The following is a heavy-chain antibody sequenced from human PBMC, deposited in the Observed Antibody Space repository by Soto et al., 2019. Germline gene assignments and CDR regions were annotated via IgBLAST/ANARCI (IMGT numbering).Heavy chain of an antibody. Sequence: GGSLRLSCAASGFTFSSYGMHWVRQAPGKGLEWVAVISYDGSNKYYADSVKGRFTISRDNSKNTLYLQMNSLRAEDTAVYYCAKVGGRSNYGAVGCYYYGMDVWGQGTTVTVSS. V-gene: IGHV3-30*18. CDR3: AKVGGRSNYGAVGCYYYGMDV. CDR2: ISYDGSNK. J-gene: IGHJ6*02. D-gene: IGHD4-4*01. CDR1: GFTFSSYG.